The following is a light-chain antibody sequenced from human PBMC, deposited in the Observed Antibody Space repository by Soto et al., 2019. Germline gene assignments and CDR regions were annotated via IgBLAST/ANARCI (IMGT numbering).Light chain of an antibody. V-gene: IGKV3-20*01. CDR2: GAS. Sequence: EIVLTQSPVTLSLSPGERGTLSCRASQSVGTSLAWYQQKPGQAPRLLFYGASNRATGIPDRFSGSGSGTDFTLTISKLEPEDFAVYHCQQYGGSPRTFGQGTKVELK. CDR1: QSVGTS. J-gene: IGKJ1*01. CDR3: QQYGGSPRT.